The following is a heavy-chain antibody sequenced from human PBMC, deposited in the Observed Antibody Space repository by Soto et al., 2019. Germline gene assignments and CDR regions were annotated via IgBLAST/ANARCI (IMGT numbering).Heavy chain of an antibody. CDR1: GGSISSSSYY. CDR3: ARHSDELRYCDWLFSAEVDAFDI. Sequence: PSETLSLTCTVSGGSISSSSYYWGWIRQPPGKGLEWIGSIYYSGSTYYNPSLKSRVTISVDTSKNQFSLKLSSVTAADTAVYYCARHSDELRYCDWLFSAEVDAFDIWGQGTMDTVSS. CDR2: IYYSGST. D-gene: IGHD3-9*01. V-gene: IGHV4-39*01. J-gene: IGHJ3*02.